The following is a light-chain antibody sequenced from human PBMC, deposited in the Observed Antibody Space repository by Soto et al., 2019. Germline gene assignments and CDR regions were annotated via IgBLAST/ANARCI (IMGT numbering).Light chain of an antibody. CDR3: LQINTYPWT. CDR2: AAS. CDR1: QDIRSD. V-gene: IGKV1-17*01. J-gene: IGKJ1*01. Sequence: DIQMTQSPSSLSASVGDRVTITCRASQDIRSDLGWYQQKPGKAPKRLIYAASTSQSGVPSRFSGSGSGTAFTLPISSLQPEDFATHYCLQINTYPWTFGQGTKVEIK.